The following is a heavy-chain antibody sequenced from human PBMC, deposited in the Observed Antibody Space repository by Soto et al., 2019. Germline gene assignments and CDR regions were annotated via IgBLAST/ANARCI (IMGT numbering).Heavy chain of an antibody. V-gene: IGHV3-33*01. J-gene: IGHJ3*02. D-gene: IGHD5-18*01. CDR3: ARSRRPYGYGSDAFDI. Sequence: GGSLRLSCAASGFTFSSYGMHWVRQAPGKGLEWVAVIWYDGSNKYYADSVKGRFTISRDNSKNTLYLQMNSLRAEDTAVYYCARSRRPYGYGSDAFDIWGQGTMVTVSS. CDR1: GFTFSSYG. CDR2: IWYDGSNK.